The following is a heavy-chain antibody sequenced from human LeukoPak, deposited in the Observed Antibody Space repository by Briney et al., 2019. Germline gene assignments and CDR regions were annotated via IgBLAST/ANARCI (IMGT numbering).Heavy chain of an antibody. CDR2: IYYSGST. CDR1: GGSISSGSYY. V-gene: IGHV4-39*07. CDR3: ARPYGSGSYLHYYYYMDV. D-gene: IGHD3-10*01. J-gene: IGHJ6*03. Sequence: SETLSLTCTVSGGSISSGSYYWGWIRQPPEKGLEWIGSIYYSGSTYYNPSLKSRVTISVDTSKNQFFLKLTSVTAADTAVYYCARPYGSGSYLHYYYYMDVWGKGTTVTVSS.